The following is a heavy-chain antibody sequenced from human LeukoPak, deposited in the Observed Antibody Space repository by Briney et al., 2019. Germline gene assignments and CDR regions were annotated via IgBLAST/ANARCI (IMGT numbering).Heavy chain of an antibody. CDR2: IKQDGSEK. CDR1: GFTLSSYW. CDR3: ANRIAATGVVY. V-gene: IGHV3-7*03. J-gene: IGHJ4*02. D-gene: IGHD6-13*01. Sequence: GGSLRLSCAASGFTLSSYWMTWVRQAPGKGLEWVANIKQDGSEKYYVDSVKGRFTISRDNAKNTLYLQMNSLRAEDTAVYYCANRIAATGVVYWGQGTLVTVSS.